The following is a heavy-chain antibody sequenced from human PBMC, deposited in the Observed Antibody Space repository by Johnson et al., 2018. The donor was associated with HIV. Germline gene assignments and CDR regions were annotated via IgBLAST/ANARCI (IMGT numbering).Heavy chain of an antibody. CDR2: ISYDGSNK. J-gene: IGHJ3*02. V-gene: IGHV3-30*18. CDR3: AKDLTSFIVGANDAFDI. Sequence: QVQLVESGGGVVQPGRSLRLSCAASGFTFSSYGMHWVRQAPGKGLEWVAVISYDGSNKYHADSVKGRSTISRDNSKNTLYLQMNSLRAEDTAVYYCAKDLTSFIVGANDAFDIWGQGTIVTVSS. CDR1: GFTFSSYG. D-gene: IGHD1-26*01.